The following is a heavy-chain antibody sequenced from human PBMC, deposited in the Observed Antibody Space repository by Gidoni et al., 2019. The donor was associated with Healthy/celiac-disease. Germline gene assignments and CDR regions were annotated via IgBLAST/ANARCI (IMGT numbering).Heavy chain of an antibody. CDR2: INPNSGGT. CDR1: GYTFTGYY. CDR3: ARETFGGYCSSTSCYSDWFDP. D-gene: IGHD2-2*02. V-gene: IGHV1-2*02. J-gene: IGHJ5*02. Sequence: QVQLVQSGAEVKKPGASVKVSCKASGYTFTGYYMHWGRQAPGQGLEWMGWINPNSGGTNYAQKFQGRVTMTRDTSISTAYMELSRLRSDDTAVYYCARETFGGYCSSTSCYSDWFDPWGQGTLVTVSS.